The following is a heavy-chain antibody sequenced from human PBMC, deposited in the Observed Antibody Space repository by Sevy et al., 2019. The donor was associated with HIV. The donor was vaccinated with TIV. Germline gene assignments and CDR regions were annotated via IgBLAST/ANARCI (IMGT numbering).Heavy chain of an antibody. CDR2: ISSSSSYI. D-gene: IGHD4-4*01. CDR3: AAGTEVTPYWFDP. V-gene: IGHV3-21*01. Sequence: GGSLRLSCAASGFTFSSYSMNWVRQAPGKGLEWVSSISSSSSYIYYADSVKGRFTISRDNAKNSLYLQMNSLRAEDTAVYYCAAGTEVTPYWFDPWGQGTLVTVSS. J-gene: IGHJ5*02. CDR1: GFTFSSYS.